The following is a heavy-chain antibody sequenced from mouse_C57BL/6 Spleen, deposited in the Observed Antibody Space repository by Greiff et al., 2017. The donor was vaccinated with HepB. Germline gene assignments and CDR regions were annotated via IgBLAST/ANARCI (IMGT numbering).Heavy chain of an antibody. CDR2: IWSGGST. CDR1: GFSLTSYG. Sequence: VQRVESGPGLVQPSQSLSITCTVSGFSLTSYGVHWVRQSPGKGLEWLGVIWSGGSTDYNAAFISRLSISKDNSKSQVFFKMNSLQADDTAIYYCARTYSNYVRGAMDYWGQGTSVTVSS. V-gene: IGHV2-2*01. J-gene: IGHJ4*01. CDR3: ARTYSNYVRGAMDY. D-gene: IGHD2-5*01.